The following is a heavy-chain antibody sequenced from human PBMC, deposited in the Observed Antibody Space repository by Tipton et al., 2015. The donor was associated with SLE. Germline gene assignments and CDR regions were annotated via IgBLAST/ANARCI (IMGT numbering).Heavy chain of an antibody. CDR1: GGSISSGSYY. CDR3: ARSICSSTSCYVDY. D-gene: IGHD2-2*01. CDR2: IYTSGST. Sequence: TLSLTCTVSGGSISSGSYYWSWIRQPAGKGLEWIGRIYTSGSTNYNPSLKSRVTISVDTSKNQFSLKLSSVTAADTAVYYCARSICSSTSCYVDYWGQGTLVTVSS. J-gene: IGHJ4*02. V-gene: IGHV4-61*02.